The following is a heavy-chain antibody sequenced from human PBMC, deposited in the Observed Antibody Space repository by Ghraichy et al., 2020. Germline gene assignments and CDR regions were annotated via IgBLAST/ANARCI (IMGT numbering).Heavy chain of an antibody. CDR3: ARDHNYAFDI. CDR2: ISSSSSI. Sequence: GGSLRLSCAVSGFTFSSYSMNWVRQAPGKGLEWVSYISSSSSIFYADSVKGRFTISRDNAKNSLHLQMNSLRDEDTAVYYCARDHNYAFDIWGQGTMVSVSS. CDR1: GFTFSSYS. J-gene: IGHJ3*02. V-gene: IGHV3-48*02.